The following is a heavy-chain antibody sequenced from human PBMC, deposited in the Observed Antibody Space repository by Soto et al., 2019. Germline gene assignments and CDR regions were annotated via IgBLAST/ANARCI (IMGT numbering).Heavy chain of an antibody. CDR2: IKQDGSEK. V-gene: IGHV3-7*01. J-gene: IGHJ4*02. CDR3: ARPDIVVVVAATMFDY. D-gene: IGHD2-15*01. Sequence: EVQLVESGGGLVQPGGSLSLSCAASGFTFSSYWMSWVRQAPGKGLEWVANIKQDGSEKYYVDSVKGRFTISRDNAKNSLYLQMNSLRAEDTAVYYCARPDIVVVVAATMFDYCSQGTLVTVSS. CDR1: GFTFSSYW.